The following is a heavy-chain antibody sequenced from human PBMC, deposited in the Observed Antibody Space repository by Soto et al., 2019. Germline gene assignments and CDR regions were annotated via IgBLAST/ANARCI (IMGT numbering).Heavy chain of an antibody. Sequence: QITLKESGPTLVKPTQTLTLTCPSSGFSPPGGVVGWAGIRQPPGEALEWLALIYWNDEQYYNPSLRNRLTITRDTSKNQVVLTMTNMDPVDTATYYCAHRLPGPSGYDVWGQGTTVTVSS. CDR1: GFSPPGGVVG. CDR2: IYWNDEQ. V-gene: IGHV2-5*01. J-gene: IGHJ6*02. CDR3: AHRLPGPSGYDV. D-gene: IGHD6-13*01.